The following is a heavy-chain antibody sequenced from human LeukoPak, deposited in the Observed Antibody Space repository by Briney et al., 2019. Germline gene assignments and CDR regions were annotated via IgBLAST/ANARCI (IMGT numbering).Heavy chain of an antibody. CDR3: AKWGCSGGSCYPFDY. Sequence: PGGSLRLSCAASGFTFSRYWMSWVRQAPGKGLEWVANIKLDGSEKYYVDSVKGRFIISRDNSKNTLYLQMNSLRVEDTAVYYCAKWGCSGGSCYPFDYWGQGTLVTVSS. CDR2: IKLDGSEK. J-gene: IGHJ4*02. CDR1: GFTFSRYW. V-gene: IGHV3-7*03. D-gene: IGHD2-15*01.